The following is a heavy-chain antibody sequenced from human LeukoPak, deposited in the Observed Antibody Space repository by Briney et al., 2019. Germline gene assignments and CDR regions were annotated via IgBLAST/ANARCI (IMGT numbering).Heavy chain of an antibody. V-gene: IGHV4-59*01. CDR3: ARAFSSGWYPYSIGGLWFDY. CDR2: IYYTGST. Sequence: PSETLSLTCTVSGGSISSYYWSWIRQPPGKGLEWIGYIYYTGSTNYNPSLKSRVTISVDTSKNQFSLELSSVTAADMAVYYCARAFSSGWYPYSIGGLWFDYWGQGTLVTVSS. J-gene: IGHJ4*02. D-gene: IGHD6-19*01. CDR1: GGSISSYY.